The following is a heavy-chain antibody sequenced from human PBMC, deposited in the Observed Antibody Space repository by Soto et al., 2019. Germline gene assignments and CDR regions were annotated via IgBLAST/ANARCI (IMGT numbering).Heavy chain of an antibody. CDR1: GGSVSSGSYY. CDR3: ASPNYYDSSGRGAFDI. Sequence: SETLSLTCTVSGGSVSSGSYYWSWIRQPPGKGLEWIGYIYYSGSTNYNPSLKSRVTISVDTSKNQFSLKLSSVTAADTAVYYCASPNYYDSSGRGAFDIWGQGTMVTVSS. V-gene: IGHV4-61*01. CDR2: IYYSGST. D-gene: IGHD3-22*01. J-gene: IGHJ3*02.